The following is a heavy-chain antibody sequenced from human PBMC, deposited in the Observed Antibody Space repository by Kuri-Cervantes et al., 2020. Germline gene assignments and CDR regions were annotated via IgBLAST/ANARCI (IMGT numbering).Heavy chain of an antibody. CDR3: ARGRTGVWGTKYYFDY. D-gene: IGHD3-16*01. Sequence: SETLSLTCTVSGGSISSSSYYWGWIRQPPGKGLEWIGSIYYSGSTYYNPSLKSRVTISVDTSKNQFSLKLSSVTAADTAVYYCARGRTGVWGTKYYFDYWGQGTLVTVSS. V-gene: IGHV4-39*07. CDR2: IYYSGST. J-gene: IGHJ4*02. CDR1: GGSISSSSYY.